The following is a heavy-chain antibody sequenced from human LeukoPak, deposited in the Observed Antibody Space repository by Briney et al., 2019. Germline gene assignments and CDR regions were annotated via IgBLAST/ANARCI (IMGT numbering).Heavy chain of an antibody. CDR1: GGTFSSYA. J-gene: IGHJ3*02. D-gene: IGHD4-17*01. CDR2: IIPIFGTA. V-gene: IGHV1-69*13. CDR3: ARDSHLYGAFDI. Sequence: SVKVSRKASGGTFSSYAISWVRQAPGQGLEWMGGIIPIFGTANYAQKFQGRVTITADESTSTAYMELSSLRSEDTAVYYCARDSHLYGAFDIWGQGTMVTVSS.